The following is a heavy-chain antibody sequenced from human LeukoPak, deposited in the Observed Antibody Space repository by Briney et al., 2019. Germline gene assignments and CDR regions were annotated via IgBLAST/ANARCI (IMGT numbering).Heavy chain of an antibody. CDR2: INPNSGGT. D-gene: IGHD3-22*01. CDR3: ARARRPTKNYYYDSSGLDAFDI. CDR1: GYTFTGYY. J-gene: IGHJ3*02. Sequence: GASVKVSCKASGYTFTGYYMHWVRQAPGQGLEWMGWINPNSGGTNYAQKFQGRVTMTRDTSISTAYMELSRLRSDDTAVYYCARARRPTKNYYYDSSGLDAFDIWGQGTMVTVSS. V-gene: IGHV1-2*02.